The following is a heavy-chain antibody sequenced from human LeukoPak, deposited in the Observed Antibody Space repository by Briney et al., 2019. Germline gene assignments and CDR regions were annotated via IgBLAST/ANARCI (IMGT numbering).Heavy chain of an antibody. J-gene: IGHJ6*02. Sequence: GGSLRLSCAASGFTFSSYAMHWVRQAPGKGLEWVAVISYDGSNKYYADSVKGRFTISRDNSKNTLYLQMNSLRAEDTAVYYCARDGRGSGSYYWAYYGMDVWGQGTTVTVSS. CDR2: ISYDGSNK. CDR1: GFTFSSYA. CDR3: ARDGRGSGSYYWAYYGMDV. D-gene: IGHD3-10*01. V-gene: IGHV3-30*04.